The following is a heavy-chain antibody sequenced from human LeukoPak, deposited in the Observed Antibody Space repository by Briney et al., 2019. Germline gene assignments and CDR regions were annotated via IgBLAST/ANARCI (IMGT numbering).Heavy chain of an antibody. CDR2: IYYSGST. J-gene: IGHJ4*02. Sequence: TSETLSLTCTVSGGSISSYYWSWIRQPPGKGLEWFGYIYYSGSTNYNPSLKSRVTISVDTSKNQFSLKLSSVTAADTAVYYCARLEWGMATPYYFDYWGQGTLVTVSS. CDR1: GGSISSYY. CDR3: ARLEWGMATPYYFDY. D-gene: IGHD5-24*01. V-gene: IGHV4-59*01.